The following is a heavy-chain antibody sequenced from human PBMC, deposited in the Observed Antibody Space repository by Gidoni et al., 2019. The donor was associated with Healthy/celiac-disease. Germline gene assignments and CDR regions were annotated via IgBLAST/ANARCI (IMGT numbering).Heavy chain of an antibody. Sequence: QVQLVESGGGVVQTGRSLRLSCAASGFTFSSYGMHWVRQAPGKGLEWVAVIGYDGSNKYYADAVKGRFTISRDNSKNTLDLQMSSLRAEDTAVYYCARQKILIDGYMIDYWGQGTLVTVSS. J-gene: IGHJ4*02. CDR1: GFTFSSYG. CDR3: ARQKILIDGYMIDY. V-gene: IGHV3-33*01. CDR2: IGYDGSNK. D-gene: IGHD3-9*01.